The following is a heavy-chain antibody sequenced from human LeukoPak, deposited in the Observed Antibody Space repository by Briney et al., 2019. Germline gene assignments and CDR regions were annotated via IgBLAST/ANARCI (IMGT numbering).Heavy chain of an antibody. J-gene: IGHJ6*02. V-gene: IGHV1-2*02. CDR2: INPNSGGT. Sequence: ASVKVSCKASGYTFTCYYMHWVRQAPGQGLEWMGWINPNSGGTNYAQKFQGRVTMTRDTSISTAYMGLSRLRSDDTAVYYCARGSSSGWYGMDVWGQGTTVTVSS. CDR1: GYTFTCYY. D-gene: IGHD6-19*01. CDR3: ARGSSSGWYGMDV.